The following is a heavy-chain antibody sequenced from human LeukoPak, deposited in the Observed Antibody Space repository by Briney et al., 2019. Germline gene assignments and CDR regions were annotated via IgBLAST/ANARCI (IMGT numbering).Heavy chain of an antibody. V-gene: IGHV3-74*01. J-gene: IGHJ4*02. CDR3: VRDSNYHPDC. Sequence: GGSLRLSCAASGFTFGDYWMHWVRQAPGKGLVWVSRTISDGSSASYADSVKGRFTMSRDNAKNTLHLQMNSLRVEDTAVYYCVRDSNYHPDCWGQGTLVTVSS. CDR2: TISDGSSA. D-gene: IGHD4-11*01. CDR1: GFTFGDYW.